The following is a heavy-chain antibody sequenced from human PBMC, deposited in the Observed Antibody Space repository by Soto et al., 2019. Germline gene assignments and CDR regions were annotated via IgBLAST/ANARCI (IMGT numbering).Heavy chain of an antibody. J-gene: IGHJ6*03. CDR3: ARHLLIAARSYYYYMDV. Sequence: SETLSLTCTVSGGSISSSSYYWGWIRQPPGKGLEWIGSIYYSGSTYYNPSLKSRVTISVDTSKNQFSLKRSSVTAADTAVYYCARHLLIAARSYYYYMDVWGKGTTVTVSS. V-gene: IGHV4-39*01. CDR1: GGSISSSSYY. CDR2: IYYSGST. D-gene: IGHD6-6*01.